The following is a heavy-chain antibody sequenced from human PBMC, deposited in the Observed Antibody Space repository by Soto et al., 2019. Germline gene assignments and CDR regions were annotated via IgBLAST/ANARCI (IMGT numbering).Heavy chain of an antibody. CDR2: IWYDGSNK. D-gene: IGHD6-19*01. Sequence: PGGSLRLSCVASGFTFNNYGMHWVRQAPGKGLERVAAIWYDGSNKYYADSEKGRFTISRDNSRNTLDLQIISLRAEDTAVYYCANLAGGWYEAFGIWGQGTMVTVSS. CDR1: GFTFNNYG. CDR3: ANLAGGWYEAFGI. V-gene: IGHV3-33*08. J-gene: IGHJ3*02.